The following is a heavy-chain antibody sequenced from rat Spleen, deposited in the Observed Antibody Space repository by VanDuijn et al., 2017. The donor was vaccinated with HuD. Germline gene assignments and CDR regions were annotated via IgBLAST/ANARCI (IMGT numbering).Heavy chain of an antibody. CDR3: ARPHNYRYVMDA. J-gene: IGHJ4*01. V-gene: IGHV5-25*01. D-gene: IGHD1-10*01. CDR2: IIISGGST. CDR1: GLSFSNYD. Sequence: EVQLVESGGGLVQPGRSLKLSCAASGLSFSNYDMAWVRQAPTKGLEWVASIIISGGSTYYRDSVKGRFTISRDNAKSTLYLQMNSLRSEDTATYYCARPHNYRYVMDAWGQGTSVTVSS.